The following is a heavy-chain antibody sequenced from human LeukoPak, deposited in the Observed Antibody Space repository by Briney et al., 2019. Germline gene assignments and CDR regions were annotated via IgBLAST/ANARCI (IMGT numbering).Heavy chain of an antibody. J-gene: IGHJ4*02. CDR2: INPNSGGT. CDR3: ARDLGGSYFFFHYFDY. D-gene: IGHD1-26*01. CDR1: GYTFTGYY. Sequence: GASVKVSCKASGYTFTGYYMHWVRQAPGQGLEWMGWINPNSGGTNYAQKFQGRVTMTRDTSISTAYMELSRLRSDDTAVYYCARDLGGSYFFFHYFDYWGQGTLVTVSS. V-gene: IGHV1-2*02.